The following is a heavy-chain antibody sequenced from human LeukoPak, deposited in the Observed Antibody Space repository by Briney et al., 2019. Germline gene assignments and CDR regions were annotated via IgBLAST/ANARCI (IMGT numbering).Heavy chain of an antibody. CDR2: INRSGST. CDR1: GGSFSGYF. D-gene: IGHD6-6*01. V-gene: IGHV4-34*01. CDR3: AVSAAALFDP. Sequence: SETLSLTCAIYGGSFSGYFWSWFSQPPGKGLEWIGEINRSGSTNYNSSLSLKSRVTISVDTSKNQFSLKLSSVTAADTAVYYCAVSAAALFDPWGQGTLVTVSS. J-gene: IGHJ5*02.